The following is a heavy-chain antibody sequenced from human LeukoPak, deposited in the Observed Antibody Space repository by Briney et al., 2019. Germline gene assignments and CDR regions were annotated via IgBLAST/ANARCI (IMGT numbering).Heavy chain of an antibody. D-gene: IGHD3-10*01. CDR2: INPSGDST. CDR1: GYTFTSYY. CDR3: ARDSGRFGEFIDY. J-gene: IGHJ4*02. Sequence: ASVKVSCKASGYTFTSYYMHWVRQAPGQGLEWMGIINPSGDSTNYAQKFQGRVTMTRDTSTSTVYMELSSLRSEDTAVYYCARDSGRFGEFIDYWGQGTLVTVSS. V-gene: IGHV1-46*03.